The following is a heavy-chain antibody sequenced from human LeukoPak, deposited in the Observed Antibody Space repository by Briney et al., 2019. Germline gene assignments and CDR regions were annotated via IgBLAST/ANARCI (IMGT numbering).Heavy chain of an antibody. J-gene: IGHJ4*02. D-gene: IGHD3-22*01. CDR2: ISGSGGST. Sequence: PGGSLRLSCAASGFTFSSYAMSWVRQAPGKGLEWVSAISGSGGSTYYADSVKGRFTISRDNSKNTLYLQMNSLRAEDTAVYYCIVVVITTDPGPIDYWGQGTLVTVSS. CDR1: GFTFSSYA. CDR3: IVVVITTDPGPIDY. V-gene: IGHV3-23*01.